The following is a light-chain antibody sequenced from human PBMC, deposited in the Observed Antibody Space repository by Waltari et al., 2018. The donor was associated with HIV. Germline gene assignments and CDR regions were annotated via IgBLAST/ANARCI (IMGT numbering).Light chain of an antibody. V-gene: IGKV3-11*01. Sequence: EIVLTQSPATMSLSPGERAPLSCRASQGVSSYLAWYQQKPGQAPRLLIYDASNRATGIPARFSGSGSGTDFTLTISSLEPEDFAVYYCQQRSNWPGTFGQGTKVEIK. CDR3: QQRSNWPGT. J-gene: IGKJ1*01. CDR1: QGVSSY. CDR2: DAS.